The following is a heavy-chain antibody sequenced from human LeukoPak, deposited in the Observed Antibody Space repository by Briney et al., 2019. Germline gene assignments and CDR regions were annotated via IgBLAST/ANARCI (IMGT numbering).Heavy chain of an antibody. CDR1: GYTLTELS. J-gene: IGHJ4*02. CDR2: FDPEDGET. D-gene: IGHD1-26*01. Sequence: ASVKVSCKVSGYTLTELSMHWVRQAPGKGLEWMGGFDPEDGETIYAQKFQGRVTMTEDTSTDTAYMELSSLRSEDTAVYYCAGSYHGTYYFDYWGQGTLVTVSS. V-gene: IGHV1-24*01. CDR3: AGSYHGTYYFDY.